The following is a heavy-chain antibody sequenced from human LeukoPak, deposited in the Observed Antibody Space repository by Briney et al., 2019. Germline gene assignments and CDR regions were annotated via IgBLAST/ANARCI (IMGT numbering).Heavy chain of an antibody. J-gene: IGHJ4*02. D-gene: IGHD2/OR15-2a*01. Sequence: TLSLTCXVSGGSXSSYYWSWIRQPPGKGLEWIAYISDIGSINYNPSLKSRVTISLDTSKNQFSLKLSSVTAADTAVYYCAGHHPRNTVDFWGQGTLVTVSS. V-gene: IGHV4-59*08. CDR1: GGSXSSYY. CDR2: ISDIGSI. CDR3: AGHHPRNTVDF.